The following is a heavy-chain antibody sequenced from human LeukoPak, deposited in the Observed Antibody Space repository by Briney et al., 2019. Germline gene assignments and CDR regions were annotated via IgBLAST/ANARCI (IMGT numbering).Heavy chain of an antibody. CDR3: AKCLGGWLYWYFDL. CDR2: ISWNSGSI. CDR1: GFTFDDYT. V-gene: IGHV3-9*01. J-gene: IGHJ2*01. Sequence: GGSLRLSCAASGFTFDDYTMHWVRQAPGKGLEWVSGISWNSGSIGYADSVKGRFTISRDNAKNSLYLQMNSLRAEDTALYYCAKCLGGWLYWYFDLWGRGTLVTVSS. D-gene: IGHD6-19*01.